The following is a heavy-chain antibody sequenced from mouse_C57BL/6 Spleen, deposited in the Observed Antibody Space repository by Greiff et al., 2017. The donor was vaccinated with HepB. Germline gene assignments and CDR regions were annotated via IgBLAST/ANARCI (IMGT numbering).Heavy chain of an antibody. CDR3: ARCDWDEWYFDV. J-gene: IGHJ1*03. V-gene: IGHV5-17*01. CDR1: GFTFSDYG. Sequence: EVMLVESGGGLVKPGGSLKLSCAASGFTFSDYGMHWVRQAPEKGLEWVAYISSGSSTIYYADTVKGRFTISRDNAKNTLFLQMTSLRSEDTAMYYCARCDWDEWYFDVWGTGTTVTVSS. D-gene: IGHD4-1*01. CDR2: ISSGSSTI.